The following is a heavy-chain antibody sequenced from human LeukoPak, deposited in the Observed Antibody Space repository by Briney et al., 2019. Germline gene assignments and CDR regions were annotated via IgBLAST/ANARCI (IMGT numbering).Heavy chain of an antibody. CDR3: ARGYNWFDP. J-gene: IGHJ5*02. Sequence: SETLSLTCAVYGGSFSGYYWSWIRQPPGKGLEWIGEINHSGSTNYNPSLKSRVTISVDTSKNQFSLKLSSVTAADAAVYYCARGYNWFDPWGQGTLVTVSS. V-gene: IGHV4-34*01. CDR1: GGSFSGYY. CDR2: INHSGST.